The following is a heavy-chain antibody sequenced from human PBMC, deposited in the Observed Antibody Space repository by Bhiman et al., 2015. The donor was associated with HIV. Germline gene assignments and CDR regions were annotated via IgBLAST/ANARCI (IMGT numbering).Heavy chain of an antibody. CDR3: TTGTPILYYFDY. Sequence: EVQLVESGGGVVRPGGSLRLSCAASGFTFDDYGMSWVRQAPGKGLEWVGRLKSKTDGGTADYAAPVKGRFTISRDDSKNTLYLQMNSLKTEDTAVYYCTTGTPILYYFDYWGQGTLVTVSS. J-gene: IGHJ4*02. CDR2: LKSKTDGGTA. D-gene: IGHD2-21*01. V-gene: IGHV3-15*01. CDR1: GFTFDDYG.